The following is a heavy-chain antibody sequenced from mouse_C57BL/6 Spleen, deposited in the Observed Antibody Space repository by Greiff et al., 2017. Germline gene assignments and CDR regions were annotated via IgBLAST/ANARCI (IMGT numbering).Heavy chain of an antibody. D-gene: IGHD4-1*01. CDR1: GYAFSSSW. J-gene: IGHJ4*01. V-gene: IGHV1-82*01. Sequence: VHLVESGPELVKPGASVKISCKASGYAFSSSWMNWVKQRPGKGLEWIGRIYPGDGDTNYNGKFKGKATLTADKSSSTAYMQLSSLTSEDSAVYFCARSDWEGYAMDYWGQGTSVTVSS. CDR3: ARSDWEGYAMDY. CDR2: IYPGDGDT.